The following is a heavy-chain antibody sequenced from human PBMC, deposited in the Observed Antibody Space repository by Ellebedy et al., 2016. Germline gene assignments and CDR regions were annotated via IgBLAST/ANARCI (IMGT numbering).Heavy chain of an antibody. CDR1: GFTVSSNY. J-gene: IGHJ6*03. V-gene: IGHV3-53*01. CDR2: IYSGGST. Sequence: GGSLRLXCAASGFTVSSNYMSWVHQAPGKGLEWVSVIYSGGSTYYADSVKGRFTISRDNSKNTLYLQMNSLRAEDTAVYYCARGYCSSTSCYWGEYYYYMDVWGKGTTVTVSS. CDR3: ARGYCSSTSCYWGEYYYYMDV. D-gene: IGHD2-2*01.